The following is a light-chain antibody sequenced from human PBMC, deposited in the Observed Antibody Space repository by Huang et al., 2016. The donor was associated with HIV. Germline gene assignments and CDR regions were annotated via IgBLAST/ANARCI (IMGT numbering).Light chain of an antibody. Sequence: DIQMTQSPSSLSASVGDRIRIPCRESQPISTFLNWYQQKPGKAPTLLIYAASNLQSGGSSRFSGTGSGTLFTLTVTGLLPDDFATYFCQQTSSVPLTFGGGTKVEMK. J-gene: IGKJ4*01. CDR2: AAS. CDR3: QQTSSVPLT. V-gene: IGKV1-39*01. CDR1: QPISTF.